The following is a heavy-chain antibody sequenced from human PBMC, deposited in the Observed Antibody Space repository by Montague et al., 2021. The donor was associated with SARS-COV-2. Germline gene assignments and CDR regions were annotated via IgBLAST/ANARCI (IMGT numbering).Heavy chain of an antibody. CDR3: ARPGSVSGWFCFDD. D-gene: IGHD6-19*01. J-gene: IGHJ4*02. Sequence: SETLSLTCIVSGESIARDTYYCGWIRQSPGKGLEWIGSLSSSGSTYYNPSLRSRFTLSMDTSKNHFSLEGNSVTATDAAVYFCARPGSVSGWFCFDDWGQGTQVTVSS. V-gene: IGHV4-39*02. CDR2: LSSSGST. CDR1: GESIARDTYY.